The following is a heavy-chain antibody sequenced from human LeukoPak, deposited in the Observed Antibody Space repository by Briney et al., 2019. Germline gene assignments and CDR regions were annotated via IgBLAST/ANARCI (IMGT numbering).Heavy chain of an antibody. V-gene: IGHV3-9*01. Sequence: GGSRRLSCAASGFTFDDYAMHWFRQAQGRGRGWFSGISWNSGSIGYADSVKGRFTISRDNAKNSLYLQMNSLRAEDTALYYCAKVGVRGAFDIWGQGTMVTVSS. CDR3: AKVGVRGAFDI. J-gene: IGHJ3*02. CDR1: GFTFDDYA. CDR2: ISWNSGSI. D-gene: IGHD3-10*02.